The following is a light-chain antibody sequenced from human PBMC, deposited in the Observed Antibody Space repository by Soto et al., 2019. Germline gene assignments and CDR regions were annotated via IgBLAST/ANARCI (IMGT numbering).Light chain of an antibody. CDR3: QQYNNWLGT. V-gene: IGKV3-15*01. CDR2: GAS. Sequence: EIVMTQSPATLSVSPGERATLSCRASQSVSSNLAWYQQKPGQAPRLLIYGASTRATGIPARFSGSGSGTESTLTLSSLQSEDFAVYYCQQYNNWLGTFGQGTKVEIK. J-gene: IGKJ1*01. CDR1: QSVSSN.